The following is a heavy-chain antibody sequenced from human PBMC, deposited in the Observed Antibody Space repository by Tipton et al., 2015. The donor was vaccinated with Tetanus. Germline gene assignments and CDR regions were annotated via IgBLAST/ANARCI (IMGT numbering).Heavy chain of an antibody. D-gene: IGHD5-24*01. CDR2: IYYSGST. J-gene: IGHJ3*02. Sequence: TLSLTCTVSGGSISSGGYYWSWIRQHPGKGLEWIGYIYYSGSTYYNPSLKSRVTISVDTSKNQFSPKLSSVTAADTAVYYCARYESATIPDDAFDIWGQGTMVTVSS. V-gene: IGHV4-31*03. CDR3: ARYESATIPDDAFDI. CDR1: GGSISSGGYY.